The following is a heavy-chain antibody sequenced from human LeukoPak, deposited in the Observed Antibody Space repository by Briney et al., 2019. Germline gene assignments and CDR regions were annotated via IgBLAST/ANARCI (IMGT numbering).Heavy chain of an antibody. Sequence: GGSLRLFCAASTFTFSSYAMSWVRQAPGKGLEWVSAISGSGGSTYYADSVKGRFTISRDNSKNTLYLQMNSLRAEDTAVYYCAKALAYSSGWLKWGENSEGYYYYYAMDVWGQGTTVTVSS. J-gene: IGHJ6*02. CDR2: ISGSGGST. D-gene: IGHD6-19*01. CDR1: TFTFSSYA. V-gene: IGHV3-23*01. CDR3: AKALAYSSGWLKWGENSEGYYYYYAMDV.